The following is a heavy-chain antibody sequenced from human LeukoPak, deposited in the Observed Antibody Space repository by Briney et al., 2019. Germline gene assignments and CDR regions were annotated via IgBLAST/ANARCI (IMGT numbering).Heavy chain of an antibody. V-gene: IGHV3-23*01. CDR1: GFTFSTYA. Sequence: GGSLRLSCAASGFTFSTYAITWVRQGPGKGLEWVSAIRPDGDRTYYANSVRDRFTISRDNSKDTVYLQINGLRVEDTAVYYCAREQSGTRGWYTVDYWGQGTLVTVSS. CDR3: AREQSGTRGWYTVDY. J-gene: IGHJ4*02. D-gene: IGHD6-19*01. CDR2: IRPDGDRT.